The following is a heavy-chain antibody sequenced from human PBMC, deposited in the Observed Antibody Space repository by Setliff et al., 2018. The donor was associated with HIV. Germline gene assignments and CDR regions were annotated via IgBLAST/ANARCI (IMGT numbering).Heavy chain of an antibody. V-gene: IGHV1-69*13. Sequence: SVKVSCKASGGTFSASGFSWVRQAPGQGLEWMGGVIPAFGTADYAQKFQGRVTIAADASTSTAYMELISLRSEDTAVYYCARGEGSGWDTVEENYYNLDVWGPGTTVTVSS. CDR2: VIPAFGTA. J-gene: IGHJ6*02. D-gene: IGHD6-19*01. CDR1: GGTFSASG. CDR3: ARGEGSGWDTVEENYYNLDV.